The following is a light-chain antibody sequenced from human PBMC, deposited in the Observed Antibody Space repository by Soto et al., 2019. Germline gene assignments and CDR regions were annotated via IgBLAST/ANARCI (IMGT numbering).Light chain of an antibody. CDR1: QSVSSY. CDR3: QQYNNWPPWT. V-gene: IGKV3D-15*01. Sequence: EVVLTQSPGTLSLSRGEVATLSCRASQSVSSYLAWYQQKPGQAPRLLIYDASNRATGIPARFSGSGSGTEFTLTISGLQSEDFAVYYCQQYNNWPPWTFGQGTKVDIK. CDR2: DAS. J-gene: IGKJ1*01.